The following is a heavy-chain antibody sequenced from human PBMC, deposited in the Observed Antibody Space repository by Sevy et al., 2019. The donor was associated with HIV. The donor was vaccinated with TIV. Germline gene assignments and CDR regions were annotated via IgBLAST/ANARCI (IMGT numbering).Heavy chain of an antibody. Sequence: SETLSLTCTVSGGSITSLYWNWIRQPPGKGLEWIANIYYNGHINYNPSPKSRVTLSLDTSKNLFSLRRSSVTAADTAMYYCAGENAWGRGYSWGQGTLVTVSS. D-gene: IGHD1-26*01. CDR1: GGSITSLY. J-gene: IGHJ4*02. CDR2: IYYNGHI. CDR3: AGENAWGRGYS. V-gene: IGHV4-59*08.